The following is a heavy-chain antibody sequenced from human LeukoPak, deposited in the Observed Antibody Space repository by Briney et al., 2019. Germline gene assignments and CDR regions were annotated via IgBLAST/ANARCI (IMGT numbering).Heavy chain of an antibody. CDR2: IYSGGST. Sequence: GGSLRLSCAASGFTVSSNYMSWVRHAPGRGLGWVSVIYSGGSTYYADYVKGRFTISRDNSKNTLFLQMNSLRAGDTAVYYCARGTVTMVDYWGQGTLVTVSS. D-gene: IGHD3-10*01. CDR1: GFTVSSNY. J-gene: IGHJ4*02. CDR3: ARGTVTMVDY. V-gene: IGHV3-66*01.